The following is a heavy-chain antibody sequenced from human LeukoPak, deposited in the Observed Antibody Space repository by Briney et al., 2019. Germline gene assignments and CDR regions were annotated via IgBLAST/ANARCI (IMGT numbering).Heavy chain of an antibody. D-gene: IGHD4-11*01. CDR1: GYTFTSYY. CDR2: INPSGGST. CDR3: ARGLSGLQSDY. Sequence: ASVKVSCKASGYTFTSYYMHWVRQAPGQGLEWMGIINPSGGSTSYAQKFQGRVTMTRNTSISTAYMELSSLRSEDTAVYYCARGLSGLQSDYWGQGTLVTVSS. V-gene: IGHV1-46*01. J-gene: IGHJ4*02.